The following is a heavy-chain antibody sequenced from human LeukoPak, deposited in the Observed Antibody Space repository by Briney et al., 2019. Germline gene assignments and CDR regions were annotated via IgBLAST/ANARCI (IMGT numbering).Heavy chain of an antibody. CDR1: GFTFSDYY. Sequence: GGSLRLSCAASGFTFSDYYVSWIRQAPGRGLEYVSFISGSSGYTNYADSVKGRFTISRDNSKNTLYLQMNSLRAEDTAVYYCTKGTIWLPFDYWGQGTLVTVSS. J-gene: IGHJ4*02. CDR3: TKGTIWLPFDY. D-gene: IGHD5-18*01. CDR2: ISGSSGYT. V-gene: IGHV3-11*05.